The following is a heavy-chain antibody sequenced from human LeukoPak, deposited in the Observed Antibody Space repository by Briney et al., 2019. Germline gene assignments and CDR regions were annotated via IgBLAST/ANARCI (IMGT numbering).Heavy chain of an antibody. CDR1: GFTFSSYW. Sequence: GVSLRLSCAASGFTFSSYWMSWVRQAPGKGLEWVANIKQDGSAKNYGDSVKGRFTISRDNSKNTLYLQMNSLRAEDTAVYYCAKDRVRRVGAIDYWGQGTLVTVSS. V-gene: IGHV3-7*01. CDR2: IKQDGSAK. CDR3: AKDRVRRVGAIDY. J-gene: IGHJ4*02. D-gene: IGHD1-26*01.